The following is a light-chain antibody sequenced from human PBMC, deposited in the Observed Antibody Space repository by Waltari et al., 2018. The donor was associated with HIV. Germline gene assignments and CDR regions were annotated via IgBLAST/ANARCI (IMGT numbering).Light chain of an antibody. CDR1: TGAVTSGHY. CDR3: LLSYSGTRV. CDR2: ATN. V-gene: IGLV7-46*01. Sequence: QAVVTQAPSLTVSPGGTVTLTCGSSTGAVTSGHYPYWFQQKPCQAPRTLIYATNTKHSRTPARFSCPLLGGKAALTLSGAQPEDEAEYYCLLSYSGTRVFGGGTKLTVL. J-gene: IGLJ3*02.